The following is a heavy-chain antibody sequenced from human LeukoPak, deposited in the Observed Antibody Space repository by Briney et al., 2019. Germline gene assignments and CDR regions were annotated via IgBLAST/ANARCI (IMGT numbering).Heavy chain of an antibody. D-gene: IGHD4-23*01. CDR2: ISWDATAI. CDR1: GFTFDDYT. J-gene: IGHJ4*02. CDR3: AKAREGNFGFDY. Sequence: GGSLRLSCAASGFTFDDYTMHWDRQALGKGLEWVSLISWDATAIFYADSVKGRFTVSRDNSKNSLYLQMNSLRTDDTALYYCAKAREGNFGFDYWGQGTLVTVSS. V-gene: IGHV3-43*01.